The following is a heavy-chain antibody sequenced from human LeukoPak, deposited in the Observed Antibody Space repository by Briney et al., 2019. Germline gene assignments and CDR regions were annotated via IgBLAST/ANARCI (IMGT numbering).Heavy chain of an antibody. J-gene: IGHJ4*02. Sequence: PSETLSLTCAVYGGSFSGYYWSWIRQPPGKGLEWIGYIYYSGSTNYNPSLKSRVTISVDTSKNQFSLKLSSVTAADTAVYYCARSDYDSSGADYWGQGTLVTVSS. D-gene: IGHD3-22*01. V-gene: IGHV4-59*01. CDR1: GGSFSGYY. CDR3: ARSDYDSSGADY. CDR2: IYYSGST.